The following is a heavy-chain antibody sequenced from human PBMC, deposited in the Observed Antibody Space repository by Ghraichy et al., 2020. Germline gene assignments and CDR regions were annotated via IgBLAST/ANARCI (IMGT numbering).Heavy chain of an antibody. CDR3: AHTGTVAAGRYYLDY. V-gene: IGHV2-5*02. Sequence: SGPTLVKPTQTLTLTCTFSGFSLSTSGVAVDWIRQPPRKALEWLALIYWDDDKRYSPSLKSRLTITKDTSKNQVVLTMTNMDPVDTATYYCAHTGTVAAGRYYLDYWGQGTLFTVSS. D-gene: IGHD3-9*01. CDR2: IYWDDDK. J-gene: IGHJ4*02. CDR1: GFSLSTSGVA.